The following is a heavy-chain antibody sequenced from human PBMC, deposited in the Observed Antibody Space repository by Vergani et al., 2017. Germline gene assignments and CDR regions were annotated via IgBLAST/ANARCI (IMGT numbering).Heavy chain of an antibody. CDR2: IRSKAYGGTT. D-gene: IGHD3-3*01. Sequence: EVQLVESGGGLVKPGRSLRLSCTASGFTFGDYAMSWFRQAPGKGLEWVGFIRSKAYGGTTEYAASVKGRFTISRDDSKSIAYLKMNSLKTEDTAVYYCTRCLPYYDFWSGYFSYFDYWGQGTLVTVSS. J-gene: IGHJ4*02. CDR1: GFTFGDYA. CDR3: TRCLPYYDFWSGYFSYFDY. V-gene: IGHV3-49*05.